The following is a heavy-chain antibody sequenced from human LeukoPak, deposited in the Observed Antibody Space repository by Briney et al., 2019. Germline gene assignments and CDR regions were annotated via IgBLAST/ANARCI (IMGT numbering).Heavy chain of an antibody. CDR2: IYYSGVT. J-gene: IGHJ4*02. D-gene: IGHD2-15*01. CDR1: GGPISAYY. CDR3: ARDCSGGSCYSALDY. Sequence: SETLSLTCSVSGGPISAYYWTWIRQSPRKGLEWIGYIYYSGVTNYNPSLQSRLTISVDTSKNQFSLKLSSVTAADTAVYYCARDCSGGSCYSALDYWGQGTLVTVSS. V-gene: IGHV4-59*12.